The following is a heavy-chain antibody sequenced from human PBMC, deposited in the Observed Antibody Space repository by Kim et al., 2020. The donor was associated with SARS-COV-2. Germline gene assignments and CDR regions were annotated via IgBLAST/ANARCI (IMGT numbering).Heavy chain of an antibody. CDR2: IIPIFGTA. Sequence: SVKVSCKASGGTFSSYAISWVRQAPGQGLEWMGGIIPIFGTANYAQKFQGRVTITADESTSTAYMELSSLRSEDTAVYYCASGGHYYDSSGLGYNWFDPWGQGTLVTVSS. CDR1: GGTFSSYA. D-gene: IGHD3-22*01. V-gene: IGHV1-69*13. CDR3: ASGGHYYDSSGLGYNWFDP. J-gene: IGHJ5*02.